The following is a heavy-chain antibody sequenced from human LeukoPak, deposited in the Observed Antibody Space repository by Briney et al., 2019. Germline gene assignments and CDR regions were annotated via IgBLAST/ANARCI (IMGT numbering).Heavy chain of an antibody. CDR3: ATYYYDSSGYYLGATYTYEGGY. J-gene: IGHJ4*02. CDR1: GGTFSRYA. D-gene: IGHD3-22*01. V-gene: IGHV1-69*04. Sequence: SVKVSCKASGGTFSRYAISWVRQAPGQGLEWMGRIIPILGIANYAQKFQGRVTITADKSTSTAYMELSSLRSEDTAVYYCATYYYDSSGYYLGATYTYEGGYWGQGTLVTVSS. CDR2: IIPILGIA.